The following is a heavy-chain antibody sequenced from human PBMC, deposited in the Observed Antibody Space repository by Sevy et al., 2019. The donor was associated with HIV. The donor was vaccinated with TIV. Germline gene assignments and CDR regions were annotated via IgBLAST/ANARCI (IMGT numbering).Heavy chain of an antibody. CDR1: GGSFSAYY. J-gene: IGHJ4*02. V-gene: IGHV4-34*01. D-gene: IGHD3-16*01. Sequence: SETLSLTCAVYGGSFSAYYWSWIRQAPGQGQEWIGDINHSGSANYNPSLKSRVTISVDTTKSQFSLKLSSVTAADTAVYYCARPGGDLWGRGTLVTVSS. CDR2: INHSGSA. CDR3: ARPGGDL.